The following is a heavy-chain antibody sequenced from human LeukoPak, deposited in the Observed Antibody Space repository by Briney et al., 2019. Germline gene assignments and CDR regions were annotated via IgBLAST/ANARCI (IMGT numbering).Heavy chain of an antibody. Sequence: PSETLSLTCAVYGGSFSGYYWSWIRQPPGKGLEWIGEINHSGSTNYNPSLKSRVTISVDTSKNQFSLKLSSVTAADTAVYYCAIYDSSGYSGGYFDYWGQGTLVTVSS. CDR3: AIYDSSGYSGGYFDY. V-gene: IGHV4-34*01. D-gene: IGHD3-22*01. CDR1: GGSFSGYY. CDR2: INHSGST. J-gene: IGHJ4*02.